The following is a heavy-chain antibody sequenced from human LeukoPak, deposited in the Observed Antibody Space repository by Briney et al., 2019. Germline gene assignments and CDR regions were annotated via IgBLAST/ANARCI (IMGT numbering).Heavy chain of an antibody. D-gene: IGHD3-3*01. CDR3: ARVIFGVVIIPYFDS. J-gene: IGHJ4*02. Sequence: GGSLRLSCAASGFTFSAYWMSWVRQAPGKGLEWVANIKQDGSEKFYVDSVKGRFTISRDNAKNSLYLQMNSLRGEDTAVYYCARVIFGVVIIPYFDSWGQGILVTVSS. CDR1: GFTFSAYW. CDR2: IKQDGSEK. V-gene: IGHV3-7*01.